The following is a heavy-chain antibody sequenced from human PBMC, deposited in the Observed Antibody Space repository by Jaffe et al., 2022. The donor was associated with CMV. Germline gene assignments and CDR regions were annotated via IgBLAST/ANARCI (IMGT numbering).Heavy chain of an antibody. CDR2: INWKGGYT. D-gene: IGHD2-2*02. CDR1: GFTFDDYG. V-gene: IGHV3-20*01. Sequence: EVQLVESGGGVVRPGGSLRLSCAASGFTFDDYGMSWVRQAPGKGLEWVSGINWKGGYTVYADSVKGRFTISRDNAKNSLYLQMNSLRAEDTALYHCARVDCSSTSCYTPLHGMDVWGQGTTVTVSS. CDR3: ARVDCSSTSCYTPLHGMDV. J-gene: IGHJ6*02.